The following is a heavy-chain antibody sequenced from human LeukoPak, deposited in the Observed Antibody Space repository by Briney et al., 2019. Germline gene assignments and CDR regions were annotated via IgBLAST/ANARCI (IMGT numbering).Heavy chain of an antibody. D-gene: IGHD3-22*01. CDR2: IKQDGSEK. J-gene: IGHJ4*02. CDR1: GFTFSSYW. CDR3: ARTRITMIVGLASRFDY. Sequence: GGSLGLSCAASGFTFSSYWMSWVRQAPGKGLEWVANIKQDGSEKYYVDSVKGRFTISRDNAKNSLYLQMNSLRAEDTAVYYCARTRITMIVGLASRFDYWGQGTLVTVSS. V-gene: IGHV3-7*01.